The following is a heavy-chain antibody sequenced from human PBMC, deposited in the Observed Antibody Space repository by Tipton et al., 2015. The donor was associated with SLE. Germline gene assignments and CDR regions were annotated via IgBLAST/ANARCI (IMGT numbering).Heavy chain of an antibody. V-gene: IGHV3-74*01. J-gene: IGHJ3*02. D-gene: IGHD5-12*01. CDR1: GFTFSSYS. Sequence: SLRLSCAASGFTFSSYSMNWVRQAPGKGLVWVSRINSDGSSTSYADSVKGRFTISRDNAKNTLYLQMNSLRAEDTAVYYCARTGYDSAFDIWGQGTMVTVSS. CDR3: ARTGYDSAFDI. CDR2: INSDGSST.